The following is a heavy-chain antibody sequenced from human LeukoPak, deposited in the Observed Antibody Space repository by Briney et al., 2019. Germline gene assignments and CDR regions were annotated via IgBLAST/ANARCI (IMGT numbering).Heavy chain of an antibody. D-gene: IGHD3-16*01. Sequence: GASVKVSCQASGYTFPSYGTRWVRPAPGQGLEWMGLISAYNGNTNYAQKLQGRVTMTTDTSTSTAYMELRSLRSDDTAVYYCASSIGVDPFDIWGQGTMVTVSS. J-gene: IGHJ3*02. CDR3: ASSIGVDPFDI. V-gene: IGHV1-18*01. CDR2: ISAYNGNT. CDR1: GYTFPSYG.